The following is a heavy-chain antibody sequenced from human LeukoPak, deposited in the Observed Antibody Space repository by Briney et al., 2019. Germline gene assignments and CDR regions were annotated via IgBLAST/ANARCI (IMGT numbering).Heavy chain of an antibody. Sequence: GGSLRLSCAASGFTFSSYWMTWVRQAPGKGLEWVANIKQDGSEAYYVDSVKGRFTVSRDNAKNSLYLQMNSLRAEDTAVYYCARDCGPDNWNDVGCGSHGFDIWGQGTMVTVSS. CDR1: GFTFSSYW. CDR2: IKQDGSEA. CDR3: ARDCGPDNWNDVGCGSHGFDI. J-gene: IGHJ3*02. D-gene: IGHD1-1*01. V-gene: IGHV3-7*01.